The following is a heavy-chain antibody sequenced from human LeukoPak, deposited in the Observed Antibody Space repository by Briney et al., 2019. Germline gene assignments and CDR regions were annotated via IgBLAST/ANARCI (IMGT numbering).Heavy chain of an antibody. CDR3: AREYCSGGSCQDHDAFDI. D-gene: IGHD2-15*01. V-gene: IGHV4-59*01. Sequence: KASETLSLTCTVSGGSISSYYWSWIRQPPGKGLEWIGYIYYSGSTNYNPSLKSRVTISVDTSKNQFSLKLSSVTAADTAVYYCAREYCSGGSCQDHDAFDIWGQGTMVTVSS. J-gene: IGHJ3*02. CDR1: GGSISSYY. CDR2: IYYSGST.